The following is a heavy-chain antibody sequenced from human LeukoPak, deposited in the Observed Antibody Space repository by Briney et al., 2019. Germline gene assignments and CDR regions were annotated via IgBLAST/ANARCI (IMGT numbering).Heavy chain of an antibody. V-gene: IGHV4-31*03. Sequence: SETLSLTCTVSGGSISSGGYYWSWIRQHPRRGREWIAYIYYSGSTYYNPSLKGRITISVDTSKNQLPLKLRSVTAADTAVYYCVRVFFEARRGYYYMDVWGKGTTVTVSS. CDR3: VRVFFEARRGYYYMDV. CDR2: IYYSGST. CDR1: GGSISSGGYY. J-gene: IGHJ6*03. D-gene: IGHD3-10*01.